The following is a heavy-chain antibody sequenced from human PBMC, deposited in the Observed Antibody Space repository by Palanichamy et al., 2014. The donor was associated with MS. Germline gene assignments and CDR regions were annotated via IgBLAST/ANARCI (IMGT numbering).Heavy chain of an antibody. V-gene: IGHV1-3*01. D-gene: IGHD3-3*01. CDR1: GYTFTDYA. CDR3: ARGLWSSSRVEYYFDN. J-gene: IGHJ4*02. Sequence: QVQLVQSGAEVKKPGASVKVSCKASGYTFTDYAMNWVRQAPGQRLEWMGWINAGNGNTKYSQKFQGRVTLTRDTSASTAYMELSSLTSEDTAVYYCARGLWSSSRVEYYFDNWGQGTLVTVSS. CDR2: INAGNGNT.